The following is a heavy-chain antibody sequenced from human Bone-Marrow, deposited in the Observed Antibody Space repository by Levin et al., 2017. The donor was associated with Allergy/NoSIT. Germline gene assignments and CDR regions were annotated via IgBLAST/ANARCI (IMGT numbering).Heavy chain of an antibody. J-gene: IGHJ6*02. V-gene: IGHV3-30*18. D-gene: IGHD2-15*01. Sequence: GGSLRLSCAASGFTFSSYGMHWVRQAPGKGLEWVAVISYDGSNKYYADSVKGRFTISRDNSKNTLYLQMNSLRAEDTAVYYCAKDLYCSGGSCYFDYYYYGMDVWGQGTTVTVSS. CDR2: ISYDGSNK. CDR1: GFTFSSYG. CDR3: AKDLYCSGGSCYFDYYYYGMDV.